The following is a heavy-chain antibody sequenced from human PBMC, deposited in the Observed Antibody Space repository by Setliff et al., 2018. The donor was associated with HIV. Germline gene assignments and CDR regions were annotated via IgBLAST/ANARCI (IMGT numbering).Heavy chain of an antibody. Sequence: ASVKVSCKASGYNFTSNGISWVRQAPGQGLEWMGWISAYNGNTNYAQKLQGRVTMTTDTSTSTAYMELRSLKSDDTAVYYCARGPEEGDCSGGSCYGNFDPWGQGTLVTVSS. J-gene: IGHJ5*02. D-gene: IGHD2-15*01. CDR1: GYNFTSNG. CDR3: ARGPEEGDCSGGSCYGNFDP. V-gene: IGHV1-18*01. CDR2: ISAYNGNT.